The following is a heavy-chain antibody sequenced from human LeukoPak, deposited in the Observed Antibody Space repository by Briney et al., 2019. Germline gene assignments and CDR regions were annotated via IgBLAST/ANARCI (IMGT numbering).Heavy chain of an antibody. Sequence: ASVKVSCKASRYTFTRNYMHWVRQPPGQGLEWLGWINPNSGGTNFAQKFQGRVTMTRDTTISTAYMELSKLRSDDTAVYYCARDLDGMDVWGQGTTVTVSS. V-gene: IGHV1-2*02. CDR2: INPNSGGT. D-gene: IGHD3-16*01. CDR1: RYTFTRNY. J-gene: IGHJ6*02. CDR3: ARDLDGMDV.